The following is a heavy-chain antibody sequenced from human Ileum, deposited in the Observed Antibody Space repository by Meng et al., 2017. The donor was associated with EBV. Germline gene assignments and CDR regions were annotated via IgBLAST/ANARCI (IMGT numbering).Heavy chain of an antibody. J-gene: IGHJ4*02. CDR1: GYSISSTNW. D-gene: IGHD3-22*01. V-gene: IGHV4-28*01. Sequence: HVQLQESVPGLVKPSDTLSLTCAVSGYSISSTNWWGWIRQPPGKGLEWIGYIYYSGSTSYNPSLKSRVTMSVDTSKNQFSLNLNSVTAVDTAVYYCARNVPGTSAYYDWGQGTLVTVSS. CDR2: IYYSGST. CDR3: ARNVPGTSAYYD.